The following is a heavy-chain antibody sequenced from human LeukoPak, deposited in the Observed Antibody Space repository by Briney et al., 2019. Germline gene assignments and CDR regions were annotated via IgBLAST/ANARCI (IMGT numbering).Heavy chain of an antibody. V-gene: IGHV3-74*01. CDR1: GFTFSSYW. CDR2: INSDGSSR. D-gene: IGHD3-10*01. J-gene: IGHJ3*02. Sequence: GGSLRLSCAASGFTFSSYWMHWVRQAPGKELVWVSRINSDGSSRSYADSVKGRFTISRDNAKNTLYLQMNSLRDEDTAVYYCARWGSGSYYNPGPDGFDIWGQGTMVTVSS. CDR3: ARWGSGSYYNPGPDGFDI.